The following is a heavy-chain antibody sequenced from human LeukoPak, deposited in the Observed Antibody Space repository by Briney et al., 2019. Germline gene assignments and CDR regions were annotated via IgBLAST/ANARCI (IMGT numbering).Heavy chain of an antibody. V-gene: IGHV1-2*02. CDR3: ARGITIFGVVIIGWFDH. J-gene: IGHJ5*02. D-gene: IGHD3-3*01. CDR1: GYTFTGYY. Sequence: ASVKVSCKASGYTFTGYYMHWVRQAPGQGLEWMGWINANSGGTNYAQKFQGRVTMTRDTSISTAYMELSRLRSDDTAVYYCARGITIFGVVIIGWFDHWGQGTLVTVSS. CDR2: INANSGGT.